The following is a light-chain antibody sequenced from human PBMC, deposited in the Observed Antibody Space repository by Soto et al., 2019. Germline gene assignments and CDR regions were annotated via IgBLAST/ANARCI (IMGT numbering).Light chain of an antibody. J-gene: IGLJ1*01. Sequence: SGSPGLSATISCTGTSTDFVSYNLVSWYQQPPGTAPKLMIYEVSKRPSGVPDRFSGSKSGNTASLTISGLQAADEADYYCSLYTSENAYVFGTGTKVTVL. CDR3: SLYTSENAYV. CDR2: EVS. V-gene: IGLV2-18*01. CDR1: STDFVSYNL.